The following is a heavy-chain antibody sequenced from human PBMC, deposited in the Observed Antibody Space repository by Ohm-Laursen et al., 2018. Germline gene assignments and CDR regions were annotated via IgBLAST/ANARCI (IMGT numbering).Heavy chain of an antibody. CDR1: GGTFSSYA. D-gene: IGHD4-23*01. Sequence: ASVKVSCKVSGGTFSSYAISWVRQAPGQGLEWMGWMNPNSGNTGYAQKFQGRVTMTRNTSISTAYMELSSLRSEDTAVYYCAREFGGNSNYYYGMDVWGQGTTVTVSS. CDR2: MNPNSGNT. CDR3: AREFGGNSNYYYGMDV. J-gene: IGHJ6*02. V-gene: IGHV1-8*02.